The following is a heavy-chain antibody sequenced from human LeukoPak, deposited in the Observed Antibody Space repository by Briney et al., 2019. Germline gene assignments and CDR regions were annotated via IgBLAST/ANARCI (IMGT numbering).Heavy chain of an antibody. Sequence: GASVKVSCKASGYTFTSYDINWVRQATGQGLEWMGWMNPNSGNTGYAQKFQGRVTITRDTSISTAYMELSSLRSEDTAVYYCARGPYCSSTSCLTYYYYYMDVWGKGTTVTVSS. CDR2: MNPNSGNT. D-gene: IGHD2-2*01. CDR1: GYTFTSYD. CDR3: ARGPYCSSTSCLTYYYYYMDV. J-gene: IGHJ6*03. V-gene: IGHV1-8*01.